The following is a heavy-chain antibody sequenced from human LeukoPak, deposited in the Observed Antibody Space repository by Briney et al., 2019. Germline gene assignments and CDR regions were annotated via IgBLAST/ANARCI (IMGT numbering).Heavy chain of an antibody. V-gene: IGHV4-59*01. D-gene: IGHD2-2*01. CDR2: IYYSGST. J-gene: IGHJ3*02. CDR1: GCTISSYY. CDR3: ARVGYCSSTSCAKNAFDI. Sequence: SETLSLTCTVSGCTISSYYWSWIRQPPGKGLEWIGYIYYSGSTNYNPSLKSRVTISVDTSKSQFSLKLNSVTAADTAVYYCARVGYCSSTSCAKNAFDIWGQGTMVTVSS.